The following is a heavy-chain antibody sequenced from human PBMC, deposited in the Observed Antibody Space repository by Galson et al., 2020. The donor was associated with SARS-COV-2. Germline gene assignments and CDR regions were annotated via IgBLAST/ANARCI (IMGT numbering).Heavy chain of an antibody. CDR2: ISGHNGNT. J-gene: IGHJ6*03. D-gene: IGHD3-16*01. V-gene: IGHV1-18*01. CDR1: GYIFTRYG. CDR3: VRAVPGASPGGAYYYFMDV. Sequence: GESLKISCQASGYIFTRYGISWVRQAPGQGLEWVGWISGHNGNTNYAQKLQGRVTMTTDTSTSTAYMELRSLSSDDTAVYYCVRAVPGASPGGAYYYFMDVWSKGTTVTVSS.